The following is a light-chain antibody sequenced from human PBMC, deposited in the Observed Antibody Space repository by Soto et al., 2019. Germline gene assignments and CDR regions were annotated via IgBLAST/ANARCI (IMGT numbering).Light chain of an antibody. CDR2: EAS. V-gene: IGKV1-39*01. J-gene: IGKJ1*01. CDR3: QQTYSPPAT. Sequence: DIRMTQSPSSLSASVGDRVTIACRASQSIDTHLNWYQQHPGKAPNALIYEASNLQSGVPSRFSGSGSGTDFTLTISGLQPDASATYYCQQTYSPPATFDQGTKVEIK. CDR1: QSIDTH.